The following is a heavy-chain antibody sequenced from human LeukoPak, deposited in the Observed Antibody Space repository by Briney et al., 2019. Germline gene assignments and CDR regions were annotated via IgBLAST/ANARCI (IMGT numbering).Heavy chain of an antibody. CDR3: ARDDYSEAPGYYGMDV. CDR2: IKQDGSEK. J-gene: IGHJ6*02. Sequence: GGSLRLSCAASGFTFSSYWMSWDRQAPGKGLEWVADIKQDGSEKYYVDSVKGRFTISRDNAKNSLYLQMNSLRAEDTAVYYCARDDYSEAPGYYGMDVWGQGTTVTVSS. D-gene: IGHD4-11*01. V-gene: IGHV3-7*01. CDR1: GFTFSSYW.